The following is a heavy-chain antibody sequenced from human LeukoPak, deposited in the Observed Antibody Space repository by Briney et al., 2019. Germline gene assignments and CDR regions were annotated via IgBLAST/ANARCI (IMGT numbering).Heavy chain of an antibody. V-gene: IGHV1-2*02. CDR1: GYTFTGYY. D-gene: IGHD3-3*01. J-gene: IGHJ6*03. Sequence: ASVKVSCKASGYTFTGYYMHWVRQAHGQGLEWMGWINPNSGGTNYAQKFQGRVTMTRDTSISTAYMELSRLRSDDTAVYYCARGDDFWSGSYYYMDVWGKGTTVTVSS. CDR3: ARGDDFWSGSYYYMDV. CDR2: INPNSGGT.